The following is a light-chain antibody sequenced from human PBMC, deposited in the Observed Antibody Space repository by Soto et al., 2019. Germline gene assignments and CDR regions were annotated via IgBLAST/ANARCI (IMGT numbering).Light chain of an antibody. CDR1: QSISSY. V-gene: IGKV1-39*01. J-gene: IGKJ5*01. CDR3: QQSYSTPRT. Sequence: IQMTQSPSSLSASVGDRVTITCRASQSISSYLNWYQQKPGKAPKLLIYAASSLQSGVPSRFSGGGSGTDFTLTISSLQPEDFATYYCQQSYSTPRTFGQGTRLEI. CDR2: AAS.